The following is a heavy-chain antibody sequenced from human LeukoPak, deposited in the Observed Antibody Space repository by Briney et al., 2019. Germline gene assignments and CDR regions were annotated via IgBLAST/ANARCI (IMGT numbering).Heavy chain of an antibody. CDR1: GGSISSYY. D-gene: IGHD1-7*01. J-gene: IGHJ3*02. V-gene: IGHV4-59*01. Sequence: PSETLSLTCTVSGGSISSYYCTWIRHPPGKGLEWVGYIYYSGSTNYNPSLKSRVTISVDTSKNQFSLKLSSVTAADTAVYYCARDVELPDIWGQGTMVTVSS. CDR3: ARDVELPDI. CDR2: IYYSGST.